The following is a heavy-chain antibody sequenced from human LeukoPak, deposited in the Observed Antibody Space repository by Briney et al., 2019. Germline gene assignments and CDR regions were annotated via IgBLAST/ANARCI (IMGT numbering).Heavy chain of an antibody. CDR1: GFTFSSYG. J-gene: IGHJ6*02. D-gene: IGHD6-13*01. CDR2: IWYDGSNK. Sequence: GGSLRLSCAASGFTFSSYGMHWVRQAPGKGLEWVAVIWYDGSNKYYADSVKGRFTISRDNSKNTLYLQMNSLRAEDTAVYYCARDRSAAAARYYYYGMDVWGQGTTSPSP. V-gene: IGHV3-33*01. CDR3: ARDRSAAAARYYYYGMDV.